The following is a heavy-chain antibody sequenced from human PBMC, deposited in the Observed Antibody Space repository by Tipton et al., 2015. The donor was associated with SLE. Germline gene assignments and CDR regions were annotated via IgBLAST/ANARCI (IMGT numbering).Heavy chain of an antibody. Sequence: SLRLSCAASGFTFSDYSMSWIRQAPGKGLEWVSYISSSSSYTNYADSVKGRFTISRDNAKNSLYLQMNSLRAEDTAVYYCASKPSYYYYYGMDVWGQGTTVTVSS. J-gene: IGHJ6*02. V-gene: IGHV3-11*03. CDR1: GFTFSDYS. CDR2: ISSSSSYT. CDR3: ASKPSYYYYYGMDV.